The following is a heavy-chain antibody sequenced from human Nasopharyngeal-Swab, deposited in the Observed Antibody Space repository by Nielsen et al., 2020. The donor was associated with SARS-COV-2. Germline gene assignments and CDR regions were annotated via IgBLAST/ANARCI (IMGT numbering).Heavy chain of an antibody. D-gene: IGHD3-22*01. Sequence: GGSLRLSCAASGFTFSAYRMNWVRQAPGKGLEWVSSINSLSTYIHYVDLVKGRFTISRDNAKSSLYLQMNSLRAEDTAVYYCAKALGSSGYYFFDYWGQGTLVTVSS. CDR2: INSLSTYI. V-gene: IGHV3-21*01. CDR1: GFTFSAYR. CDR3: AKALGSSGYYFFDY. J-gene: IGHJ4*02.